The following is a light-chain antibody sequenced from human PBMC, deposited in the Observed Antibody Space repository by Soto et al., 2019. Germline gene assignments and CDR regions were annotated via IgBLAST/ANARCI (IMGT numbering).Light chain of an antibody. CDR3: SSYTSSSPLSV. Sequence: QSALTQPASVSGSPGQSITISCTGTSSDVGGYNYVSWYQQHPGKAPKLMIYDVSNRPSGVANRFSGSKSGNTASLTISGLQAEDEADYYCSSYTSSSPLSVFGTGTKLTVL. J-gene: IGLJ1*01. CDR1: SSDVGGYNY. V-gene: IGLV2-14*01. CDR2: DVS.